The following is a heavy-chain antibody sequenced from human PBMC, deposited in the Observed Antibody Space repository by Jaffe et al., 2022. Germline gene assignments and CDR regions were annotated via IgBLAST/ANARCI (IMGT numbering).Heavy chain of an antibody. D-gene: IGHD3-10*01. V-gene: IGHV3-43D*04. CDR3: AKDIAPRITMVRGENYFDY. J-gene: IGHJ4*02. CDR1: GFTFDDYA. Sequence: EVQLVESGGVVVQPGGSLRLSCAASGFTFDDYAMHWVRQAPGKGLEWVSLISWDGGSTYYADSVKGRFTISRDNSKNSLYLQMNSLRAEDTALYYCAKDIAPRITMVRGENYFDYWGQGTLVTVSS. CDR2: ISWDGGST.